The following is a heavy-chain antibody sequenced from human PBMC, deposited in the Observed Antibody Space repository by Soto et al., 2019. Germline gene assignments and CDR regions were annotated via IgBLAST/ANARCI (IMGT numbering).Heavy chain of an antibody. CDR3: ARELAELERRRYSQH. CDR1: GGTFSSYA. J-gene: IGHJ1*01. CDR2: IIPIFGTA. D-gene: IGHD1-1*01. V-gene: IGHV1-69*01. Sequence: QVQLVQSGAEVKKPGSSVKVSCKASGGTFSSYAISWVRQAPGQGLEWMGGIIPIFGTANYAQKFQGRVTTSADESTSTAYMELRSLRSEDTAVYYCARELAELERRRYSQHWGQGTLVTVFS.